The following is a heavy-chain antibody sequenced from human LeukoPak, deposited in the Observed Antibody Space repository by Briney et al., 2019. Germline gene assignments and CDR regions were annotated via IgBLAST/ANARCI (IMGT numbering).Heavy chain of an antibody. CDR2: IYYSGST. V-gene: IGHV4-59*08. D-gene: IGHD6-19*01. J-gene: IGHJ5*02. CDR1: GGSISSYY. CDR3: ARTIYGSGLNWFYP. Sequence: SETLSLTCTVSGGSISSYYWSWIRQPPGKGLEWIGYIYYSGSTNYNPSLKSRVTISVDTSKNQFSLKLSSVTAADTAVYYCARTIYGSGLNWFYPWGQGTLVTVSS.